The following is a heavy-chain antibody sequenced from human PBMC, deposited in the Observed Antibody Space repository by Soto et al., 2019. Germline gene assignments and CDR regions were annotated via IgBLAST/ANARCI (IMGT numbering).Heavy chain of an antibody. D-gene: IGHD6-19*01. CDR2: IYWDDDK. J-gene: IGHJ3*02. CDR1: GFSLSTTGVG. CDR3: ALQYSSGRSWGAFDI. Sequence: QSTLKESGPTLVKPTQTLTLTCTFSGFSLSTTGVGVGWIRQPPGKALEWLALIYWDDDKRYSPSLKSRLTITKDTSKNQVVLTMTNMDPVDTATYYCALQYSSGRSWGAFDIWGQGTMVTVSS. V-gene: IGHV2-5*02.